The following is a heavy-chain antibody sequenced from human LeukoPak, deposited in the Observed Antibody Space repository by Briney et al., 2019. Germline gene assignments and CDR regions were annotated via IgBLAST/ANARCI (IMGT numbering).Heavy chain of an antibody. CDR2: ISWNSGSI. V-gene: IGHV3-9*01. J-gene: IGHJ3*02. D-gene: IGHD6-19*01. Sequence: GGSLRLSCAASGFTFDDYAMHWARQAPGKGLEWVSGISWNSGSIGYADSVKGRFTISRDNAKNSLYLQMNSLRAEGTALYYCAKDMSGWYSRDAFDIWGEATMVTVSS. CDR3: AKDMSGWYSRDAFDI. CDR1: GFTFDDYA.